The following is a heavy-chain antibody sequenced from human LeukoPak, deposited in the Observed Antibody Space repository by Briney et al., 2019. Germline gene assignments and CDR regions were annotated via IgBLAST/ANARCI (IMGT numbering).Heavy chain of an antibody. D-gene: IGHD5-18*01. J-gene: IGHJ4*02. CDR3: ARDLAYSRLDY. CDR2: INPDGNKK. V-gene: IGHV3-7*01. CDR1: GFTFSDYW. Sequence: GGSLRLSCAASGFTFSDYWIHWVRQAPGKGLEWVASINPDGNKKYSADSVKGRFTISRDNAENSLYLRMNSLRVEDTAFYYCARDLAYSRLDYWGQGMLVTVSS.